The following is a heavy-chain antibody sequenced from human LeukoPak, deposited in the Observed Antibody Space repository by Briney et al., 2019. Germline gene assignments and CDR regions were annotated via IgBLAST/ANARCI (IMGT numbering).Heavy chain of an antibody. V-gene: IGHV1-18*01. CDR2: ISAYNGNT. CDR3: ATIMGYSSGWYEYYFDY. D-gene: IGHD6-19*01. J-gene: IGHJ4*02. Sequence: GASVKVSCKASGYTFTSYGISWVRQAPGQGLEWMGWISAYNGNTNYAQKLQGRVTMTTDTSTSTAYMELRSLRSDDTAVHYCATIMGYSSGWYEYYFDYWGQGTLVTVSS. CDR1: GYTFTSYG.